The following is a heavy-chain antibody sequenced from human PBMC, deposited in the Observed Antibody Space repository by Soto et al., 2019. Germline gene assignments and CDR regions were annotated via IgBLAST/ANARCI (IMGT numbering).Heavy chain of an antibody. D-gene: IGHD6-6*01. Sequence: QVQLQQWGAGLLKPSETLSLTCAVYGGSFSGYYWTWIRQPPGKGLEWIGEINHSGNTNYNPSLKSRVTISLDMSKNQFSLKLRSVTAADTAVYYCARGFHSSALFSRYTKLDNWGQGTLVTVSS. CDR1: GGSFSGYY. J-gene: IGHJ4*02. CDR3: ARGFHSSALFSRYTKLDN. V-gene: IGHV4-34*01. CDR2: INHSGNT.